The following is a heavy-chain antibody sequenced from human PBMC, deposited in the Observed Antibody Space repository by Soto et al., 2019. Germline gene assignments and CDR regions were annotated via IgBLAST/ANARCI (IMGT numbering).Heavy chain of an antibody. V-gene: IGHV3-43*01. J-gene: IGHJ1*01. CDR1: GFTFDDYT. D-gene: IGHD3-22*01. CDR3: AVGATSGYFSFFQH. CDR2: ISWEGGSR. Sequence: EVQLVESGGVVVQPGGSLRLSCAASGFTFDDYTMHWARQAPGKGLEWVSLISWEGGSRYYADSVQGRFTISRDNSKNSLYLQMNSLGTEDTALYYCAVGATSGYFSFFQHWGQGTLVTVSS.